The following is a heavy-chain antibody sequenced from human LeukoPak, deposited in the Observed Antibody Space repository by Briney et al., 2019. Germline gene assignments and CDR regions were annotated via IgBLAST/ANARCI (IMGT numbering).Heavy chain of an antibody. D-gene: IGHD5-24*01. Sequence: SETLSLTCTVSAGSISSSSYYWGWIRQPPGKGLEWIGSIYYSGSTHYNSSLKSRVTISVDTSKNQFSLKLSSVTAADTAVYYCARDGEMATIENYFDYWGQGTLVTVSS. J-gene: IGHJ4*02. CDR2: IYYSGST. V-gene: IGHV4-39*07. CDR1: AGSISSSSYY. CDR3: ARDGEMATIENYFDY.